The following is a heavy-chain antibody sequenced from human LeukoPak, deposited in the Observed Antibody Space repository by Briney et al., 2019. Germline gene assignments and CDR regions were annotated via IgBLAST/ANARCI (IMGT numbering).Heavy chain of an antibody. Sequence: PGGSLRLSCAASGFTFSSNYMSWVRQAPGKGLEWVSVIYSGGSTYYADSVKGRFTISRDNSKNTLYLQMNSLRAEDTAVYYCARVRYYYDSSGYYYVGGYFDYWGQGTLVTVSS. CDR1: GFTFSSNY. D-gene: IGHD3-22*01. CDR3: ARVRYYYDSSGYYYVGGYFDY. CDR2: IYSGGST. J-gene: IGHJ4*02. V-gene: IGHV3-53*01.